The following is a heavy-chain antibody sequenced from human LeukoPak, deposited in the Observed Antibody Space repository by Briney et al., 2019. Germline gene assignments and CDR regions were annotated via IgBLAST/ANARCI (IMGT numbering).Heavy chain of an antibody. J-gene: IGHJ4*02. CDR3: ARHYYDTSGYYYFDY. V-gene: IGHV4-59*08. Sequence: SETLSLTCTVSGGSISAYYWSWIRQPPGKGLEYIGYIYYSGSTDYNPSLKSRITISVDTYKNQFSLKLSSVTAADTAVYYCARHYYDTSGYYYFDYWGQGTLVTVSS. CDR2: IYYSGST. CDR1: GGSISAYY. D-gene: IGHD3-22*01.